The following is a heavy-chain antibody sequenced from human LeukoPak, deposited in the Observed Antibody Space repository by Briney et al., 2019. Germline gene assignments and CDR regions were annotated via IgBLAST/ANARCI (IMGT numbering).Heavy chain of an antibody. V-gene: IGHV3-30*03. CDR2: ISYDGSNK. J-gene: IGHJ4*02. D-gene: IGHD1-14*01. Sequence: GGSLRLSCAASGFTFSSYGMHWVRQAPGKALEWVAVISYDGSNKYYADSVKGRFTISRDNSKNTLYLQMNSLRAEDTAVYYCTRKTYWGQGTLVTVSS. CDR1: GFTFSSYG. CDR3: TRKTY.